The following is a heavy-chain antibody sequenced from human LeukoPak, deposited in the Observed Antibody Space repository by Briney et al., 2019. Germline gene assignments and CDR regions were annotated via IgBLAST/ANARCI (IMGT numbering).Heavy chain of an antibody. CDR2: MNPNSGNR. V-gene: IGHV1-8*02. CDR3: AREPMRGRAGDNAFDT. D-gene: IGHD7-27*01. CDR1: GYNFYAYD. J-gene: IGHJ3*02. Sequence: ASVKVSCKASGYNFYAYDINWVRQATGQGLEWMGWMNPNSGNRGYAQKFQVRVTMTRDTSTSTAYMELNSLTSEDTAVYYCAREPMRGRAGDNAFDTWGQGTVVTVSS.